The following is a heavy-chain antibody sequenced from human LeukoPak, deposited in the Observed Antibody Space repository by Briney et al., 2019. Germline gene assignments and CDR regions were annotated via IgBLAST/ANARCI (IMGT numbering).Heavy chain of an antibody. CDR2: INPSGGGT. Sequence: ASVKVSCKASGYTFTSYYMHWVRQAPGQGLDWMGMINPSGGGTSYAQKFQGRVTMTRDTSTSTDYMELSSLRSEDTAVYHCARIHDSNYGFDYWGQGTLVTVSS. CDR3: ARIHDSNYGFDY. J-gene: IGHJ4*02. CDR1: GYTFTSYY. V-gene: IGHV1-46*03. D-gene: IGHD4-11*01.